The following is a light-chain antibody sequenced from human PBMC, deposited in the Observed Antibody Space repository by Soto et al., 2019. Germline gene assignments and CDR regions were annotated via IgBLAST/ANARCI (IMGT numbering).Light chain of an antibody. CDR3: QHYNSSSEA. Sequence: DIQMTQSPSTLPASVGDRVTITCRASQSISTWLAWYQQKPGKAPKLLIYAASSLQSGVPSRFSGSGSGTEFTLTISSLQPDDFATYYCQHYNSSSEAFGQGTKVDIK. CDR2: AAS. V-gene: IGKV1-5*01. J-gene: IGKJ1*01. CDR1: QSISTW.